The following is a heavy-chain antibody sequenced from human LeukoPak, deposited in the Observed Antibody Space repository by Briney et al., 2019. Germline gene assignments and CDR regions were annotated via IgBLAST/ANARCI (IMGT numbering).Heavy chain of an antibody. CDR1: GFSFSNYG. CDR3: ARDSRPFSSSWLYFDY. CDR2: ITYDESNK. V-gene: IGHV3-30*02. J-gene: IGHJ4*02. D-gene: IGHD6-13*01. Sequence: PGGSLRLSCAASGFSFSNYGMHWVRQAPGKGLEWVAFITYDESNKLYAKSVKGRFTISRDNSKNTLYLQMNTLRAEDTAVYTCARDSRPFSSSWLYFDYWGQGTLATVSS.